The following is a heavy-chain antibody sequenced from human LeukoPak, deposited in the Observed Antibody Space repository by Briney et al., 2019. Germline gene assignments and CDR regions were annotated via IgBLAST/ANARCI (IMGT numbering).Heavy chain of an antibody. J-gene: IGHJ4*02. D-gene: IGHD6-19*01. CDR3: AKYRGSGWYFDY. CDR2: ISSSSDST. CDR1: GFTFSSDA. V-gene: IGHV3-23*01. Sequence: PGGSLRLSCAASGFTFSSDAMSWVRQAPGKGLEWVSTISSSSDSTYYADSVKGRFTISRDNSKNMLYLQMNSLRAEDKAVYNCAKYRGSGWYFDYWGQGTLVTVSS.